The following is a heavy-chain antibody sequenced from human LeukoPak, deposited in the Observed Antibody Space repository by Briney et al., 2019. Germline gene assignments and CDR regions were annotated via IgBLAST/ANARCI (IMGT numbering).Heavy chain of an antibody. CDR3: ARETETRFDP. J-gene: IGHJ5*02. CDR2: ISSSGSTI. Sequence: PGGSLRLSCAASGFTFSSYEMNWVRQAPGKGLEWVSYISSSGSTIYYADSVKGRFTISRDNAKNSLYLQMNSLRAEDTAVYYCARETETRFDPWGQGTLVTVSS. D-gene: IGHD2-21*02. V-gene: IGHV3-48*03. CDR1: GFTFSSYE.